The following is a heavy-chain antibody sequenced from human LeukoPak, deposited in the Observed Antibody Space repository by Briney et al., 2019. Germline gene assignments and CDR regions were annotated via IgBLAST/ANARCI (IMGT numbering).Heavy chain of an antibody. CDR2: IRSKIYGGTT. D-gene: IGHD3-3*01. Sequence: GGSLRLSCAASGFTFGDYGMSWFHQAPGKGLEWVGFIRSKIYGGTTEYAASVKGKFSISRDDSKSIAYLQMNSLKSEDTALYYCTRVGKFFWDFDYWGQGTLVTVSS. V-gene: IGHV3-49*03. CDR3: TRVGKFFWDFDY. CDR1: GFTFGDYG. J-gene: IGHJ4*02.